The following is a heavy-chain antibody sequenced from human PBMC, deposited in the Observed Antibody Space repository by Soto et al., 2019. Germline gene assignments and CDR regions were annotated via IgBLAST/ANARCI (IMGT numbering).Heavy chain of an antibody. CDR2: ISGSGGST. D-gene: IGHD6-6*01. J-gene: IGHJ4*02. V-gene: IGHV3-23*01. CDR1: GFTFSSYA. CDR3: AKDPGIAARALDY. Sequence: LSCAASGFTFSSYAVSWVRQAPGKGLEWVSAISGSGGSTYYADSVKGRFTISRDNSKNTLYLQMNSLRAEDTAVYYCAKDPGIAARALDYWGQGTLVTVSS.